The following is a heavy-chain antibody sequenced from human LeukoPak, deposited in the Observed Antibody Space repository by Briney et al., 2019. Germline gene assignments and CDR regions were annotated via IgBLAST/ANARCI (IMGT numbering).Heavy chain of an antibody. D-gene: IGHD3-16*01. J-gene: IGHJ5*02. CDR1: GGSISSYY. Sequence: SETLSLTCTVSGGSISSYYWSWIRQPPGKGLEWIGYIYYSGSTNYNPSLKSRVTISVDTSENQFSLKLSSVTAADTAVYYCARDDGGGSFDPWGQGTLVTVSS. CDR3: ARDDGGGSFDP. CDR2: IYYSGST. V-gene: IGHV4-59*01.